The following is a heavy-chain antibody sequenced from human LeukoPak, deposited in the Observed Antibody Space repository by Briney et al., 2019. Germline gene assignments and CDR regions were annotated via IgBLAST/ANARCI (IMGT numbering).Heavy chain of an antibody. V-gene: IGHV4-39*07. D-gene: IGHD4-11*01. CDR1: GGTISSSSFY. CDR3: ASELNTVATYYYYYFMDA. J-gene: IGHJ6*03. Sequence: PSETLSLTCTVSGGTISSSSFYWGWIPQPPGKELEGIMSIYYSGSTYYNASLTSRVTISVDTSKNQFSLKLSSVTAADTAVYYCASELNTVATYYYYYFMDAWGKGATVT. CDR2: IYYSGST.